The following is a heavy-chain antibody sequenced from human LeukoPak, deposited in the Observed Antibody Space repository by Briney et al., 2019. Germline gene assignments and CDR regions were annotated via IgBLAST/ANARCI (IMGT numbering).Heavy chain of an antibody. CDR2: INHSGST. J-gene: IGHJ5*02. V-gene: IGHV4-34*01. Sequence: SETLSLTCAVYGGSFSGYYWSWIRQPPGKGLEWIGEINHSGSTNYNPSLKSRVTISVDTSKNQSSLKLSSVTAADTAVYYCARGACSSTSCFGGWFDPWGQGTLVTVSS. CDR1: GGSFSGYY. D-gene: IGHD2-2*01. CDR3: ARGACSSTSCFGGWFDP.